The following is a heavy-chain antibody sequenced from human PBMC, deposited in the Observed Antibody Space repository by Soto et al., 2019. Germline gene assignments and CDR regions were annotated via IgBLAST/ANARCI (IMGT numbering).Heavy chain of an antibody. CDR1: GGSFSGYY. CDR3: ARDPRYSSGWYGAFDI. Sequence: PSETLSLTCAVYGGSFSGYYWSWIRQPPGKGLEWIGSIYYSGSTYYNPSLKSRVTISVDTSKNQFSLKLSSVTAADTAVYYCARDPRYSSGWYGAFDIWGQGTMVTVSS. D-gene: IGHD6-19*01. CDR2: IYYSGST. J-gene: IGHJ3*02. V-gene: IGHV4-34*01.